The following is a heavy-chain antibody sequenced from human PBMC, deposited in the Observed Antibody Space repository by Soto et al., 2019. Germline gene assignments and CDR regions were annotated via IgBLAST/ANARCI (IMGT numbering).Heavy chain of an antibody. CDR1: RDSISSGAYY. Sequence: KSSETLSLTXTVSRDSISSGAYYCSWILQHPGKGLEWIGYIYYSGSTYYNPSLKSRVTISVDTSKYQFSLKLSAVTAAYTAVYYRARAKKGIAAAENWVEPRRAGTLVTVSS. V-gene: IGHV4-31*02. J-gene: IGHJ5*02. D-gene: IGHD6-13*01. CDR2: IYYSGST. CDR3: ARAKKGIAAAENWVEP.